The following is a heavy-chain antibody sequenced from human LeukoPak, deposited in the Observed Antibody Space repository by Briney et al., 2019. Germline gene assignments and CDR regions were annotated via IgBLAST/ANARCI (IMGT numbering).Heavy chain of an antibody. J-gene: IGHJ3*02. D-gene: IGHD3-3*01. CDR2: ISASGDVT. V-gene: IGHV3-23*01. CDR1: EFTFSKFP. CDR3: AKTARSYVLRDAFDI. Sequence: GGSLRLSCAASEFTFSKFPMGWVRQAPGRGLEWVSAISASGDVTFHADSVRGRFTISRDNSKSTLFLQMNDLRVEDTAKFYCAKTARSYVLRDAFDIWGQGTMVTVSS.